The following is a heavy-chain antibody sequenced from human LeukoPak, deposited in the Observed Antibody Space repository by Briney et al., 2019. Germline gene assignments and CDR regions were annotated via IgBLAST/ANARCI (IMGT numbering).Heavy chain of an antibody. J-gene: IGHJ6*03. V-gene: IGHV3-48*04. D-gene: IGHD2/OR15-2a*01. CDR3: ATEYCALCYMDV. CDR2: ISSSSSTI. Sequence: GGSLRLSCAASGFTFSSYSMNWVRQAPGKELEWVSYISSSSSTIYYADSVKGRFTISRDNAKNSLYLQMNSLRAEDTAVYYCATEYCALCYMDVRGKGTTVTVSS. CDR1: GFTFSSYS.